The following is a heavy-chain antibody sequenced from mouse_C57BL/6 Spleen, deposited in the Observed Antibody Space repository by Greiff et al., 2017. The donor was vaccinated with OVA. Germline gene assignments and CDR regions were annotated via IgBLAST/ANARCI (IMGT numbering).Heavy chain of an antibody. CDR1: GYTFTSYW. D-gene: IGHD1-1*01. J-gene: IGHJ3*01. Sequence: QVQLQQPGAELVRPGTSVKLSCKASGYTFTSYWMHWVKQRPGQGLEWIGVIDPSDSYTNYNQKFKGKATLTVDTSSSTAYMQLSSLTAEDSAVYYCARSTTRALSAYWGQGTLVTVSA. CDR2: IDPSDSYT. CDR3: ARSTTRALSAY. V-gene: IGHV1-59*01.